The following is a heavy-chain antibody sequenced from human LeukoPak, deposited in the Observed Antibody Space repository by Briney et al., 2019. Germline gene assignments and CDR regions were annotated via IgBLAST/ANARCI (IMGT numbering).Heavy chain of an antibody. CDR3: ARGLDVDYDSSGYYSLDY. CDR2: IIPIFGTA. Sequence: ASVKVSCKASGGTFSSYAISWVRQAPGQGLEWMGGIIPIFGTANYAQKFQGRVTMTRDTTTSTVYMELGSLRSEDTAVYYCARGLDVDYDSSGYYSLDYWGQGTLVTVSS. J-gene: IGHJ4*02. D-gene: IGHD3-22*01. CDR1: GGTFSSYA. V-gene: IGHV1-69*05.